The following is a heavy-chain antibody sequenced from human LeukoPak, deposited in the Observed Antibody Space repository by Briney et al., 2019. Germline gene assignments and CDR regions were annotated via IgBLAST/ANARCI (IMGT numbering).Heavy chain of an antibody. J-gene: IGHJ4*02. CDR2: IIPILGIA. CDR1: GGTFSIYA. V-gene: IGHV1-69*04. CDR3: ARDPSSGWSDY. Sequence: SVKVSCKASGGTFSIYAISWVRQAPGQGLEWMGRIIPILGIANYAQKFQGRVTITADKSTSTAYMELSSLRSEDTAVYYCARDPSSGWSDYWGQGTLVTVSS. D-gene: IGHD6-19*01.